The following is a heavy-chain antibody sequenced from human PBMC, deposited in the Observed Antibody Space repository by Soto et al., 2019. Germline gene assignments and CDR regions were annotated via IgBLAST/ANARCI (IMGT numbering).Heavy chain of an antibody. D-gene: IGHD6-19*01. V-gene: IGHV1-3*01. CDR2: INGGNGDT. CDR3: ARSGKAGITVAWPIDY. CDR1: EFFTCYG. Sequence: QVQLVQSGAEAKKPGASVKISCKASEFFTCYGMQWVRQAPGQRPEWMGWINGGNGDTKYSQRFQGRVTFTRDTSASTAYMDLSSVRSEDTAVYYCARSGKAGITVAWPIDYWGQGNLVTVSS. J-gene: IGHJ4*02.